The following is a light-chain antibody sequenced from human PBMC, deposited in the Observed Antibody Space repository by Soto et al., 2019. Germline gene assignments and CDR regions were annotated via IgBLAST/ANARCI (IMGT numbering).Light chain of an antibody. CDR2: RAS. CDR3: QQYNSYSYT. CDR1: QTINDW. Sequence: DIPVTPSPSTLSASVGDRVSIACRASQTINDWLAWYQQKPGKAPNLLIYRASNLQSGVPSRFSGSGSGTEFTLTISSLQTDDFASYYCQQYNSYSYTFGQGTKVDIK. J-gene: IGKJ2*01. V-gene: IGKV1-5*03.